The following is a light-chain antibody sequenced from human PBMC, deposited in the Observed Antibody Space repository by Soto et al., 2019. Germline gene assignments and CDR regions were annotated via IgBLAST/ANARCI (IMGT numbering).Light chain of an antibody. Sequence: QSVLTQPPSASETPGQRVTISCSGSGSNIGSNTVNWYQQVPGTAPKLLVYRNNQRPSGVPDRFSGSKSGTSAYLAISGLQSEDEADYYCAAWDDSLNGPLFGGGTQLTVL. CDR2: RNN. J-gene: IGLJ3*02. V-gene: IGLV1-44*01. CDR1: GSNIGSNT. CDR3: AAWDDSLNGPL.